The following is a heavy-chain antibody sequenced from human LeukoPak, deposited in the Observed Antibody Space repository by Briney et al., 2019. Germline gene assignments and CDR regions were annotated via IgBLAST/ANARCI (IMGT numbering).Heavy chain of an antibody. D-gene: IGHD3-10*01. CDR2: IYTSGST. J-gene: IGHJ4*02. Sequence: PSETLSLTCTVSGGSISSGSYYWSWIRQPAGKGLEWIGRIYTSGSTNYNPSLKSRVTISVDTSKNQFSLKLSSVTAADTAVYYCARDHYGSGSYFFYFDYWGQGTLVTVSS. CDR1: GGSISSGSYY. CDR3: ARDHYGSGSYFFYFDY. V-gene: IGHV4-61*02.